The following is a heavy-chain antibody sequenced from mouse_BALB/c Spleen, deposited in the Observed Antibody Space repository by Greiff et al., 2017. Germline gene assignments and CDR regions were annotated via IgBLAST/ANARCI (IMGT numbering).Heavy chain of an antibody. Sequence: EVQLQQSGAELVRPGALVKLSCKASGFNIKDYYMHWVKQRPEQGLEWIGWIDPENGNTIYDPKFQGKASITADTSSNTAYLQLSSLTSEDTAVYFCARRHYGSNWFAYWGQGTLVTVSA. CDR2: IDPENGNT. J-gene: IGHJ3*01. D-gene: IGHD1-1*01. V-gene: IGHV14-1*02. CDR1: GFNIKDYY. CDR3: ARRHYGSNWFAY.